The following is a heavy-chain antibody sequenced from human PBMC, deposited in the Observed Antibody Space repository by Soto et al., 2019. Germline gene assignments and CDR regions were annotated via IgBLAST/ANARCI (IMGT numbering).Heavy chain of an antibody. CDR1: GYSFTSYW. CDR3: ARHIPYCGGDCYHS. Sequence: EVQLVQSGAEVKKPGESLRISCKGSGYSFTSYWISWVRQMTGKGLECMGRIDSSDPYTNYSPSFQGPVTISAGKSISAAVLQWSSLKASDTAMSYCARHIPYCGGDCYHSWGQGTLVTVAS. V-gene: IGHV5-10-1*01. J-gene: IGHJ4*02. CDR2: IDSSDPYT. D-gene: IGHD2-21*02.